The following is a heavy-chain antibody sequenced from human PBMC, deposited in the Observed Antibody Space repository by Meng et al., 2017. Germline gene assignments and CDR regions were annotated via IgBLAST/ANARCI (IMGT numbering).Heavy chain of an antibody. V-gene: IGHV4-38-2*02. CDR1: GYSISSGYY. Sequence: SETLSLTCTVSGYSISSGYYWGWIRQPPGKGLEWIGSIYHSGSTYYNPSLKSRVTISVDTSKNQFSLKLSSVTAADTAVYYCARVEQYYGDYVAYWRQGTLLSVS. J-gene: IGHJ4*02. CDR3: ARVEQYYGDYVAY. CDR2: IYHSGST. D-gene: IGHD4-17*01.